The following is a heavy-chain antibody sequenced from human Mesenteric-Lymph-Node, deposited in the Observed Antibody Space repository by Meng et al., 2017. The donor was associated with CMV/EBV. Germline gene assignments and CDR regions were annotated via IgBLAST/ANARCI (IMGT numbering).Heavy chain of an antibody. CDR2: IYPGDSDT. CDR3: ARSTGMSSSSPNWFDS. J-gene: IGHJ5*01. CDR1: GYSFTHYW. Sequence: GGSLRLSCKGSGYSFTHYWIGWVRQMPGKGLEWMGLIYPGDSDTRYGPSLQGQVTISADKSISTAYLQWSSLKASDTALYYCARSTGMSSSSPNWFDSWGQGTLVTVSS. V-gene: IGHV5-51*01. D-gene: IGHD6-6*01.